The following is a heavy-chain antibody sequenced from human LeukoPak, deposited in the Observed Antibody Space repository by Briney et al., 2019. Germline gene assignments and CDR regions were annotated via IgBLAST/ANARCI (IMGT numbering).Heavy chain of an antibody. CDR1: GFTFSSYA. D-gene: IGHD3-3*01. J-gene: IGHJ4*02. CDR2: ISGSGGST. Sequence: GGSLRLSCAASGFTFSSYAMSWVRQAPGKGLEWVSAISGSGGSTYYADSVKGRFTISRDNSKNTLYLQMNSLRAEDTAVYYCARTLQYYDFWSGYSILPSDYWGQGTLVTVSS. CDR3: ARTLQYYDFWSGYSILPSDY. V-gene: IGHV3-23*01.